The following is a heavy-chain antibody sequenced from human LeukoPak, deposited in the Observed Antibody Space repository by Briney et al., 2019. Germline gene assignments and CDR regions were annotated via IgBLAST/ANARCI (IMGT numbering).Heavy chain of an antibody. J-gene: IGHJ4*02. CDR2: IIGSGDTT. CDR1: GFTFSNYA. V-gene: IGHV3-23*01. Sequence: GGSLRLSCAASGFTFSNYAMSWVRQAPGKGLEWVSAIIGSGDTTYYADSVKGRFTISRDNSKNTLYLQMNSLRAEDTAVYYCARIGSGWYWDYWGQGTLVTVSS. D-gene: IGHD6-19*01. CDR3: ARIGSGWYWDY.